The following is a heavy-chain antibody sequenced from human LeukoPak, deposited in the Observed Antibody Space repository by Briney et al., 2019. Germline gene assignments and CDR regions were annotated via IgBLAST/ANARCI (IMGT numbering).Heavy chain of an antibody. J-gene: IGHJ4*02. Sequence: GGPLRLSCAASVYTFSAYAVNCLRQSTGKGLEWVSAISSSGGTTYYADSVKGRFSISRDNSKNTLYLQMNSLRAEDTAVYYCAKDRNGWPTNFDSWGQGTLVTVSA. CDR3: AKDRNGWPTNFDS. CDR1: VYTFSAYA. D-gene: IGHD6-19*01. CDR2: ISSSGGTT. V-gene: IGHV3-23*01.